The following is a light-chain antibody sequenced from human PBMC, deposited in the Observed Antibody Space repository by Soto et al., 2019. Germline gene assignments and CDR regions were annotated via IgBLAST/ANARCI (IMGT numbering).Light chain of an antibody. CDR1: QSISSY. Sequence: DIQMTQSPSSLSASVGDRVTITCRASQSISSYLNWYQQKPGKAPKLLIYAASSLQSGVPSRFSGSGSGTDFTLTISSLQPDDFATYYCQHYNSYSEALGQGTKVDIK. CDR2: AAS. V-gene: IGKV1-39*01. CDR3: QHYNSYSEA. J-gene: IGKJ1*01.